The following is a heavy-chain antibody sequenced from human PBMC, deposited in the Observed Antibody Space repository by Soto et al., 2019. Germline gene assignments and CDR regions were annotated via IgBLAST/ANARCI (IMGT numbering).Heavy chain of an antibody. D-gene: IGHD2-15*01. CDR2: ISPGIDIR. CDR3: AGVMCFGGSCYLAV. J-gene: IGHJ4*02. V-gene: IGHV1-69*12. CDR1: GGTFSTYT. Sequence: QVQLVQSGAEVKKPGSSVKVSCKASGGTFSTYTLYWVRQAPGQGLEWMGGISPGIDIRDYAPNFQGRVTITADESTSTVYMQLSTLISADTAFYYWAGVMCFGGSCYLAVWCQGTLVTVSS.